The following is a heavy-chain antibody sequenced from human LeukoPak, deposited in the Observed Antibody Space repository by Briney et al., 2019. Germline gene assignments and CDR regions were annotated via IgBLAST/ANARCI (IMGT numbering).Heavy chain of an antibody. V-gene: IGHV1-24*01. D-gene: IGHD2-2*01. CDR3: AAPTRYCSSTSCYVFDY. Sequence: GASVKVSCKVSGYTLTELSMHWVRQAPGKGLEWMGGFDPEDGETIYAQKFQGRVTMTEDTSTDTAYMELSSLSSEDTAVYYCAAPTRYCSSTSCYVFDYWGQGTLVTVSS. CDR2: FDPEDGET. CDR1: GYTLTELS. J-gene: IGHJ4*02.